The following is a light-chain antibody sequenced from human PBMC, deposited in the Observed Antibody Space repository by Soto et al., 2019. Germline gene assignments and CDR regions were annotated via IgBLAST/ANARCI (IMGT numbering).Light chain of an antibody. V-gene: IGKV3-20*01. J-gene: IGKJ4*01. CDR1: QTVYNNY. Sequence: EIVLTQSPGTLSLSPGERATLSCRASQTVYNNYIAWYQQSPGQAPRVLIYGASTRAAGTPDRFSGRGSGTDFTLTITRLEPEDSAVYYCQQYGNSVTFGGGTKVEMK. CDR3: QQYGNSVT. CDR2: GAS.